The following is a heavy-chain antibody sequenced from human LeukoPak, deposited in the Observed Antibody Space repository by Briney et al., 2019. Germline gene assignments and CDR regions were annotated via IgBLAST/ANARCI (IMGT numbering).Heavy chain of an antibody. D-gene: IGHD3-10*01. Sequence: PGGSLRLSCAASGFTFSSYSMNWVRQAPGKGLEWVSSISSSGSYIYYADSVKGRFTISRDNAKNSLYLQMNSLRAEDTAVYYCARDRGSGSYGIFDYWGQGTLVTVSS. CDR1: GFTFSSYS. V-gene: IGHV3-21*01. CDR3: ARDRGSGSYGIFDY. CDR2: ISSSGSYI. J-gene: IGHJ4*02.